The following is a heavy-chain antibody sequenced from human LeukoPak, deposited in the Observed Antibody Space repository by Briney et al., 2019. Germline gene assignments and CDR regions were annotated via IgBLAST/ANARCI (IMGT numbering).Heavy chain of an antibody. Sequence: GRSLRLSCAASGFTFDDYAMHWVRQAPGKGLEWVSGISWNSGSIGYADSVKGRFTISRDNAKNSLYLQMNSLRAEDTALYYCVKDYGGNHFQHWGQGTLVTVSS. CDR1: GFTFDDYA. V-gene: IGHV3-9*01. D-gene: IGHD4-23*01. CDR2: ISWNSGSI. CDR3: VKDYGGNHFQH. J-gene: IGHJ1*01.